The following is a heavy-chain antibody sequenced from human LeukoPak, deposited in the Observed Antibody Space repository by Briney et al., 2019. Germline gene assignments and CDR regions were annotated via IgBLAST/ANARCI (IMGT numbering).Heavy chain of an antibody. J-gene: IGHJ4*02. CDR1: GFTFDDYA. V-gene: IGHV3-9*01. Sequence: GGSLRLSCAASGFTFDDYAMHWVRQAPGKGLEWVSGISWNSGSIGYADSVKGRFTISRDNAKNSLYLQMNSLRAEDTALYYCAKGEGSSWYRPVDYWGQGTLVTVSS. D-gene: IGHD6-13*01. CDR3: AKGEGSSWYRPVDY. CDR2: ISWNSGSI.